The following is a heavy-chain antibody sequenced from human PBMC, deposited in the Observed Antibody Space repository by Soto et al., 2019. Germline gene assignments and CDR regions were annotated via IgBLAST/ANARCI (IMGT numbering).Heavy chain of an antibody. J-gene: IGHJ4*02. V-gene: IGHV3-30*18. Sequence: PGGSLRLSCAASGFTFSSYGMHWVRQAPGKGLEWVAVISYDGSNKYYADSVKGRFTISRDNSKNTLYLQMNSLRAEDTAVYYCAKDLISGGYDSRLDYGDSSSDYWGQGTLVTVSS. CDR1: GFTFSSYG. CDR3: AKDLISGGYDSRLDYGDSSSDY. D-gene: IGHD4-17*01. CDR2: ISYDGSNK.